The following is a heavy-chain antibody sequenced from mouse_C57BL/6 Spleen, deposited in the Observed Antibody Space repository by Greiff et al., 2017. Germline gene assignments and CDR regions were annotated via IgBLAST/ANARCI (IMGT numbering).Heavy chain of an antibody. V-gene: IGHV1-64*01. CDR2: IHPNSGST. D-gene: IGHD1-1*01. CDR3: ARATVVATDY. CDR1: GYTFTSYW. J-gene: IGHJ2*01. Sequence: QVQLKQPGAELVKPGASVKLSCKASGYTFTSYWMHWVKQRPGQGLEWIGMIHPNSGSTNYNEKFKSKATLTVDKSSSTAYMQLSSLTSEDSAVYYCARATVVATDYWGQGTTLTVSS.